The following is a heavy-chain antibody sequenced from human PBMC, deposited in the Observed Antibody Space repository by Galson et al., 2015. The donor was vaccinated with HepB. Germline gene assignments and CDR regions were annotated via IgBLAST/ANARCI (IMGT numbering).Heavy chain of an antibody. CDR1: GGSISSGSYY. D-gene: IGHD1-26*01. CDR2: IYTSGST. Sequence: TLSLTCTVSGGSISSGSYYWSWIRQPAGKGLEWIGRIYTSGSTNYNPSLKSRVTMSVDTSKNQFSLKLSSVTAADTAVYYCARDSFGVGATVQGWFDPWGQGTLVTVSS. V-gene: IGHV4-61*02. CDR3: ARDSFGVGATVQGWFDP. J-gene: IGHJ5*02.